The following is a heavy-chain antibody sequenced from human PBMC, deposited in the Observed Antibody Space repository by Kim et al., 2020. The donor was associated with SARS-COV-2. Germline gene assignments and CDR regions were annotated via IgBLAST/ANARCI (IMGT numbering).Heavy chain of an antibody. CDR3: ARGAYGSGGFGWFDP. J-gene: IGHJ5*02. V-gene: IGHV4-4*07. Sequence: SETLSLTCTVSGASIAAYYWSWIRQPAGKGLEWIGRIHTTGTNYNPSLKSRVTMSIDTSKNQFSLKLTSVTAADTAAYYCARGAYGSGGFGWFDPWGPGT. CDR2: IHTTGT. D-gene: IGHD3-10*01. CDR1: GASIAAYY.